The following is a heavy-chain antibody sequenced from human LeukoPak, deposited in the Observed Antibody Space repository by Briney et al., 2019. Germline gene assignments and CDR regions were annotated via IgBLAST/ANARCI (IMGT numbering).Heavy chain of an antibody. J-gene: IGHJ5*02. CDR2: IYSGGST. D-gene: IGHD5-24*01. Sequence: GGSLRLSCAASEFSVGSNYMTWVRQAPGKGLEWVSLIYSGGSTYYADSVKGRFTISRDNSKNTLYLQMNSLRAEDTAVYYCAKGAKMGWFDPWGQGTLVTVSS. CDR3: AKGAKMGWFDP. CDR1: EFSVGSNY. V-gene: IGHV3-66*01.